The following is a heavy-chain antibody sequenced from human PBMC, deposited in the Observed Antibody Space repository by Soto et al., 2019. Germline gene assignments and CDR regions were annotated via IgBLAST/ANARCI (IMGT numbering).Heavy chain of an antibody. D-gene: IGHD3-10*01. CDR1: GFTFSVYA. J-gene: IGHJ4*02. Sequence: EVQLLESGGGLVQPGGSLRLSCATSGFTFSVYAMSWVRQAPGXGLEWVSAISGSGDSTYYADSVKGRFTISRDDSKKTLYLQMNSLXADDTAVYYCAKDYYYFGSGSHFDYWGQGTLVTVSS. CDR2: ISGSGDST. V-gene: IGHV3-23*01. CDR3: AKDYYYFGSGSHFDY.